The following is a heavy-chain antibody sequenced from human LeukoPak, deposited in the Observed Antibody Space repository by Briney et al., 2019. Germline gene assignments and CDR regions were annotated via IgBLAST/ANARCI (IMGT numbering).Heavy chain of an antibody. CDR3: ARHSEQLVLLDY. Sequence: SETLSLTCAVSGYSISSGYYWGWIRQPPGEGLEWIGSIYHSGSTYYNPSLKSRVTISVDTSKNQFSLKLSSVTAADTAVYYCARHSEQLVLLDYWGQGTLVTVSS. CDR1: GYSISSGYY. D-gene: IGHD6-6*01. J-gene: IGHJ4*02. V-gene: IGHV4-38-2*01. CDR2: IYHSGST.